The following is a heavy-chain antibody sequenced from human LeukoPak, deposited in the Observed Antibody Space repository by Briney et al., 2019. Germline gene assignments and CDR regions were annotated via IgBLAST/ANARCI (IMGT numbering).Heavy chain of an antibody. D-gene: IGHD4-11*01. CDR3: ARGSNYVSDYYFDV. V-gene: IGHV4-34*01. Sequence: SETLSLTCAVYGVSLRGYYWRWIRQSPEKGLEWIGEVNHEGDSIYSPSLKSRLTLSVDMSKNQFSLNLRSVTAADTAVYFCARGSNYVSDYYFDVWGKGTTVIVSS. CDR2: VNHEGDS. CDR1: GVSLRGYY. J-gene: IGHJ6*03.